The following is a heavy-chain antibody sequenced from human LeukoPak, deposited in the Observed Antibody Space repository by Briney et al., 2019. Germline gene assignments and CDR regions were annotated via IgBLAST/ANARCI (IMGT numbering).Heavy chain of an antibody. V-gene: IGHV3-7*01. CDR2: IKQDGSEK. J-gene: IGHJ6*02. Sequence: GGSLRLSCAASGFTFSSYGMHWVRQAPGKGLEWVANIKQDGSEKYYVDSVKGRFTISRDNAKNSLYLQMNSLRAEDTAVYYCAREVSPCSSTSCYIYYYYGMDVWGQGTTVTVSS. CDR3: AREVSPCSSTSCYIYYYYGMDV. CDR1: GFTFSSYG. D-gene: IGHD2-2*02.